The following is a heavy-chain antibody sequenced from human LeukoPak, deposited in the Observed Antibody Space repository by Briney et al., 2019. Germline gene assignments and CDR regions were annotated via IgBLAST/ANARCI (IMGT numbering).Heavy chain of an antibody. CDR2: IYYTGNT. CDR1: GYFISSGYY. Sequence: NPSETLSLTCTVSGYFISSGYYWGWIRQPPGKGLEWIGNIYYTGNTKYNPSLHSRVTISIDTSRTQFSLKLTSVTAADTAVYFCARDVRIAVAGGVYSDSWGQGTLVIVSS. J-gene: IGHJ4*02. CDR3: ARDVRIAVAGGVYSDS. D-gene: IGHD6-19*01. V-gene: IGHV4-38-2*02.